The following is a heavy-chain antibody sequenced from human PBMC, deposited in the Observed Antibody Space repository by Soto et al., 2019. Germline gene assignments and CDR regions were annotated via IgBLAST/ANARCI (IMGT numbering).Heavy chain of an antibody. CDR3: ARDSSSSPYYYYGMDV. V-gene: IGHV1-69*06. CDR1: GGTFSSYA. Sequence: QAQLVQSGAEVKKPRSSVKVSCKASGGTFSSYAISWVRQAPGQGLEWMGGIIPIFGTANYAQKFQGRVPITGDKSTSTAYMELSSLRSEDTAVYYCARDSSSSPYYYYGMDVLGQGTTVTVSS. D-gene: IGHD6-6*01. CDR2: IIPIFGTA. J-gene: IGHJ6*02.